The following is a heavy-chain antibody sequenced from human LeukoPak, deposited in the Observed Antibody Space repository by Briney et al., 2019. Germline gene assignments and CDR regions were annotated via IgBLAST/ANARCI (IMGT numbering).Heavy chain of an antibody. J-gene: IGHJ4*02. Sequence: ASVKVSCKASGYTFTGYYMHWVRQAPGQGLEWMGWINPNSGGTNYAQKFQGRVTMTRDTSISTAYMELSRLRSDDTAAYYCARERIAARRGTPGYWGQGTLVTVSS. CDR2: INPNSGGT. CDR3: ARERIAARRGTPGY. V-gene: IGHV1-2*02. D-gene: IGHD6-6*01. CDR1: GYTFTGYY.